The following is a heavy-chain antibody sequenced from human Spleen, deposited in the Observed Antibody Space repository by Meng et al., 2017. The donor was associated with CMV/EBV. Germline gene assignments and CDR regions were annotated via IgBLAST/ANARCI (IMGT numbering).Heavy chain of an antibody. CDR3: ITRVGTRGLGDYYYYGMDV. J-gene: IGHJ6*02. V-gene: IGHV3-15*01. Sequence: GGSLRLSCAVSGFTFRNAWMSWVRQAPGKGLEWVGRIKSKTDGGTTDYAAHVKGRFTISRDDSKNTLYLQMNSLKTEHRAVYYCITRVGTRGLGDYYYYGMDVWGQGTTVTVSS. CDR2: IKSKTDGGTT. D-gene: IGHD1-26*01. CDR1: GFTFRNAW.